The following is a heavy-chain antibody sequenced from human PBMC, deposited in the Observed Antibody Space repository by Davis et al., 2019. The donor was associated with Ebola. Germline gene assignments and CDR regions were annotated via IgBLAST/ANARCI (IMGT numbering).Heavy chain of an antibody. CDR1: GFTFYNYA. D-gene: IGHD3-22*01. CDR2: ISYDGSNK. Sequence: GESLKISCAASGFTFYNYAIHWVRQAPGKGLEWVAVISYDGSNKYYADSVKGRFIISRDNSKNTLYLQMSSLRIEDTAVYYCVKGSITMTVVVYFDLWGQGTLVTVSP. V-gene: IGHV3-30*14. J-gene: IGHJ4*02. CDR3: VKGSITMTVVVYFDL.